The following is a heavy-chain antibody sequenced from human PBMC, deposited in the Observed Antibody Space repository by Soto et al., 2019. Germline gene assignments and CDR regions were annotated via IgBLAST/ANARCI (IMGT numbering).Heavy chain of an antibody. J-gene: IGHJ4*02. V-gene: IGHV4-39*07. CDR1: GGSISSSSYY. Sequence: SETLSLTCTVSGGSISSSSYYWGWIRQPPGKGLEWIGSIYYSGSTYYNPSLKSRVTISVDTSKNQFSLKLSSVTAADTAVYYCARGAGFWSGYPIWDGIDYWGQGTLVTVSS. CDR2: IYYSGST. D-gene: IGHD3-3*01. CDR3: ARGAGFWSGYPIWDGIDY.